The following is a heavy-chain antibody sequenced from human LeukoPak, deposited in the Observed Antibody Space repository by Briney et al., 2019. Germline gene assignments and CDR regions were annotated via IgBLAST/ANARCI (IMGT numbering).Heavy chain of an antibody. D-gene: IGHD6-19*01. J-gene: IGHJ4*02. Sequence: SVKVSCKASGGTXSSYAISWVRQAPGQGLEWMGGIIPIFGTANYAQKFQGRVTITADESTSTAYMELSSLRSEDTAVYYCARTLPLDSSGWPFFDYWGQGTLVTVSS. V-gene: IGHV1-69*13. CDR3: ARTLPLDSSGWPFFDY. CDR1: GGTXSSYA. CDR2: IIPIFGTA.